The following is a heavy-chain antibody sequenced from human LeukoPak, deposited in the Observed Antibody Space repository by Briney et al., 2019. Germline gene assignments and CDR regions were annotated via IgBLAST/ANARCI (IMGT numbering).Heavy chain of an antibody. CDR3: ASGDCSSTSCYDY. Sequence: ASVMVSCKASGYTFTSYYMHWVRQAPGQGLEWMGVINPSGGSTSYAQKFQGRVTMTRDTSTSTVYMDLSSLRSEDTAVYYCASGDCSSTSCYDYWGQGTLVTVSS. J-gene: IGHJ4*02. CDR2: INPSGGST. V-gene: IGHV1-46*01. CDR1: GYTFTSYY. D-gene: IGHD2-2*03.